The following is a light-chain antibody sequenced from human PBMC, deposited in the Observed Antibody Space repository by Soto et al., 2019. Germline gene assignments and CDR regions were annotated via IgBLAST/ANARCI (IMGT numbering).Light chain of an antibody. J-gene: IGKJ1*01. V-gene: IGKV1-39*01. Sequence: DIQMTQSPSSLSASVGDRVTITCRASQSISSYLNWYQQKPGKAPKLLIYAASSLQSGVPTRFSGSGSGTEFTLTISSLQPDDFATYYCQHYNSYSEAFGQGTKVHI. CDR3: QHYNSYSEA. CDR2: AAS. CDR1: QSISSY.